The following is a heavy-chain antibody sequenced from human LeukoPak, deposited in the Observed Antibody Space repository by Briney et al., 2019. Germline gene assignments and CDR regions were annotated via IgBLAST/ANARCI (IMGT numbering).Heavy chain of an antibody. D-gene: IGHD4-17*01. V-gene: IGHV4-39*07. CDR3: ARDFNGDYGLTYYHYYMDV. CDR2: IYDSGNT. J-gene: IGHJ6*03. CDR1: GGSIRKSRYF. Sequence: SETLSLTCTVSGGSIRKSRYFRGWIRQPPGKGLEWIVSIYDSGNTYYNPSLKSRVTISIDTSKNQFSLKLSSVTAADTAVYYCARDFNGDYGLTYYHYYMDVWGKGTTVTVSS.